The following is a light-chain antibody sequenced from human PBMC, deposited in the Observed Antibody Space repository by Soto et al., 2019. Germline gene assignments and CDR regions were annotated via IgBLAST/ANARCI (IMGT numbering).Light chain of an antibody. V-gene: IGKV3-20*01. CDR3: QQYHTSPLM. J-gene: IGKJ1*01. CDR2: GAS. CDR1: QSVRSNY. Sequence: EIVFTQSPGTLSLSPGERATLACRASQSVRSNYLAWYQQKPGQAPRLLIYGASSRATGIPDRFSGSGSGTDFTLTISRLEPEDLAVYYCQQYHTSPLMFGQGTKVDIK.